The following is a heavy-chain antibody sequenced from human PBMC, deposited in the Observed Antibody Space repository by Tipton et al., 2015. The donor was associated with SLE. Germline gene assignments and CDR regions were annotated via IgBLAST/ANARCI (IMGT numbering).Heavy chain of an antibody. CDR3: TKVGSGSAGY. V-gene: IGHV3-15*01. Sequence: SLRLSCAASGFTFSDAWMTWIRQAPGKGLEWVGRIKSKVDGGTTDYAAPVKGRFTISRDDSQNTVYLQMNSLKTKDTAVYYCTKVGSGSAGYWGQGTLVTVSS. D-gene: IGHD3-10*01. J-gene: IGHJ4*02. CDR2: IKSKVDGGTT. CDR1: GFTFSDAW.